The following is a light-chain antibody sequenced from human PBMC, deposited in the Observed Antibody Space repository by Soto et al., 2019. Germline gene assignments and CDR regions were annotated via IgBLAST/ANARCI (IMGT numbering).Light chain of an antibody. J-gene: IGKJ5*01. CDR3: QLYGISPH. Sequence: EIVLTQSPGTLSLSPGARATLSCKTSQSRGSNFLAWYQHKPGRAPRLLIYASSNRATGIPDRFSASASGTEFTLTPNRLEPEDFAVDDCQLYGISPHFGQGTRLEI. CDR1: QSRGSNF. V-gene: IGKV3-20*01. CDR2: ASS.